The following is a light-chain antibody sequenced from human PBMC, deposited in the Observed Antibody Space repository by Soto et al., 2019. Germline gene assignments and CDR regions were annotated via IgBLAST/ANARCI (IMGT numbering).Light chain of an antibody. CDR3: SSYAGSNNFGYV. J-gene: IGLJ1*01. Sequence: QSALTQPPSASGSPGQSVTISCTGTSSDVVGYNYVSWYQQHPGKAPKLMIYEVSKRPSGVPDRFSGSKSGNTASLTVSGLQAEDEADYYCSSYAGSNNFGYVFGTGNKVTVL. CDR1: SSDVVGYNY. CDR2: EVS. V-gene: IGLV2-8*01.